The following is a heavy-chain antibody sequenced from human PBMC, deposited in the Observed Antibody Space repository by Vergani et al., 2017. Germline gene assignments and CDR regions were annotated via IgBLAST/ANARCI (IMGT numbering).Heavy chain of an antibody. Sequence: QVQLQESGPGVVQPSQTLSLTCTVSGGSISSGAYYWSWIRQPPGEGLEWIGYIYYSGSTYYNPSLKSRVTISVDTSKNQFSLKLSSVTAADTAVYYCARERPYYYVSGDAVDIWGQGIMVTVSS. CDR3: ARERPYYYVSGDAVDI. CDR1: GGSISSGAYY. J-gene: IGHJ3*02. V-gene: IGHV4-30-4*08. D-gene: IGHD3-10*01. CDR2: IYYSGST.